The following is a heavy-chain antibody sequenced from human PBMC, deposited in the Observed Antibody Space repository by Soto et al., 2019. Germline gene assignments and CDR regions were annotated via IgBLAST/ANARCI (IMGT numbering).Heavy chain of an antibody. J-gene: IGHJ6*02. D-gene: IGHD3-10*01. CDR3: ASPMSSGYYYGMDV. V-gene: IGHV1-69*02. CDR2: IIPILGIA. Sequence: QVQLVQSGAEVKKPGSSVKVSCKASGGTFSSYTISWVRQAPGQGLEWMGRIIPILGIANYAQKFQGRVTITADKSTSTAYRELSSLRSEDTAVYYCASPMSSGYYYGMDVWGQGTTVTVSS. CDR1: GGTFSSYT.